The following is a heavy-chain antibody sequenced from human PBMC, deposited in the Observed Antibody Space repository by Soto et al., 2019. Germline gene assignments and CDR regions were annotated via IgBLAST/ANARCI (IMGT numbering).Heavy chain of an antibody. J-gene: IGHJ4*02. Sequence: SVKVSCKASGGTFSSYTISWVRQAPGQGLEWKGKIIPILGIANYAQKLQGRVTITADKSTSTAYMELSSLRSEDTAVYYCARDPLITMVRGPSPFDYWGQGTLVTVSS. CDR3: ARDPLITMVRGPSPFDY. V-gene: IGHV1-69*04. CDR1: GGTFSSYT. CDR2: IIPILGIA. D-gene: IGHD3-10*01.